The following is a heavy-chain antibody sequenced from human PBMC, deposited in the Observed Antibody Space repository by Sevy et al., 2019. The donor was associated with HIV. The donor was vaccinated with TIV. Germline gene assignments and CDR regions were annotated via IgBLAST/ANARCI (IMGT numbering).Heavy chain of an antibody. CDR2: ISGSGGRT. V-gene: IGHV3-23*01. D-gene: IGHD3-9*01. Sequence: GGSLRLSCAASGFTFSSYAMSWVRQAPGKGLEWVSAISGSGGRTYYADSVKGRFTISRDNSKNTLYLQMNSLRAEDTAVYYCAKDDFDCGDYYYMDVWGKGTTVTVSS. CDR1: GFTFSSYA. J-gene: IGHJ6*03. CDR3: AKDDFDCGDYYYMDV.